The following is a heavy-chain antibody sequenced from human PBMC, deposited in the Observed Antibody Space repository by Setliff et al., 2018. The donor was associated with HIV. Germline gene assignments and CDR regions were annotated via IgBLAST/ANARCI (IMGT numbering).Heavy chain of an antibody. D-gene: IGHD6-19*01. V-gene: IGHV3-23*05. CDR3: AKGIRVAVAGGYYYYYPMDV. CDR1: GFTFSSYA. CDR2: ISRSGSDT. J-gene: IGHJ6*02. Sequence: PGGSLRLSCAASGFTFSSYAMTWVRQAPGKGLEWVSSISRSGSDTFYSDSVKGRFTISRDNSKNTVYLQMNSLRAEDTAVYYCAKGIRVAVAGGYYYYYPMDVWGQGTTVTVSS.